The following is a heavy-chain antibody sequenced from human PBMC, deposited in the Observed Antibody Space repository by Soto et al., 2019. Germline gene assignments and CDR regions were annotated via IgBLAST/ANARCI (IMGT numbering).Heavy chain of an antibody. J-gene: IGHJ5*02. V-gene: IGHV1-69*01. CDR3: ATNLGYCSGGSCLGWFAP. D-gene: IGHD2-15*01. CDR1: GGTFSSYA. CDR2: IIPIFGTA. Sequence: QVQLVQSGAEVKKPGSSVKVSCKASGGTFSSYAISWVRQAPGQGLEWMGGIIPIFGTANYAQKFQGRVTITADESTSTAYMELSSLRSEDTAAYYCATNLGYCSGGSCLGWFAPWGQGTLVTVSS.